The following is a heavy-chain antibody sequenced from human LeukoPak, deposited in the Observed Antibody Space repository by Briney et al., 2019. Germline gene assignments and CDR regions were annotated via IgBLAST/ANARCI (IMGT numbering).Heavy chain of an antibody. D-gene: IGHD2-2*01. CDR3: ARAPITSPFYFDY. Sequence: PGGSLRLSCAASGVTFDEHGMSWVRQVPGKGLEWVSGINWSGGSTGYADPLRGRFTISRDNAKNSLYLQMDSLRAEDTALYYCARAPITSPFYFDYWGQGTLVTVSS. CDR1: GVTFDEHG. J-gene: IGHJ4*02. CDR2: INWSGGST. V-gene: IGHV3-20*04.